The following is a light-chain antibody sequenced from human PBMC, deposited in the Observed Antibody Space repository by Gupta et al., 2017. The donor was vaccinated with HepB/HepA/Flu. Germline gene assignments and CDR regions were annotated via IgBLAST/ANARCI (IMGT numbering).Light chain of an antibody. CDR3: QSYDSSLSAVV. Sequence: QSVLTQPPSVSGATGQRVTISCTGSSSNIGAGYDVHWYQQLPGPAPTLLIYGNRTLPSAVPDRFSGSKSGTSASLAITGLQAEDEADYYCQSYDSSLSAVVFGGGTKLTVL. CDR2: GNR. V-gene: IGLV1-40*01. J-gene: IGLJ2*01. CDR1: SSNIGAGYD.